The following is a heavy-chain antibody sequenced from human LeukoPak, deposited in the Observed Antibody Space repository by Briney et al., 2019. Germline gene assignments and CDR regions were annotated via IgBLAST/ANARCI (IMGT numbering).Heavy chain of an antibody. CDR1: EFTFNNYA. V-gene: IGHV3-23*01. CDR3: ARGGGYGGYDYSYYFDY. J-gene: IGHJ4*02. Sequence: GGSLRLSCAASEFTFNNYAMSWVRQAPGKGLEWVSGISGSGGSTYYGDSVKGRFTISRDNAKNSLYLQMNSLRAEDTAVYYCARGGGYGGYDYSYYFDYWGQGTLVTVSS. CDR2: ISGSGGST. D-gene: IGHD5-12*01.